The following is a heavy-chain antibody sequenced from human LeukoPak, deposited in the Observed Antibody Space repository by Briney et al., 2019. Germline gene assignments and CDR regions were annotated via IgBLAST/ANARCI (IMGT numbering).Heavy chain of an antibody. J-gene: IGHJ3*02. V-gene: IGHV3-30*04. CDR2: ISYDGSNK. CDR3: ARDGYTSDAFDI. D-gene: IGHD5-24*01. CDR1: GFTFSNFA. Sequence: GGSLRLSCAASGFTFSNFAMHWVRQAPGKGLEWVAVISYDGSNKYYADSVKGRFTISRDNSKNTLYLQMNSLRAEDTAVYYCARDGYTSDAFDIWGQGTMVTVSS.